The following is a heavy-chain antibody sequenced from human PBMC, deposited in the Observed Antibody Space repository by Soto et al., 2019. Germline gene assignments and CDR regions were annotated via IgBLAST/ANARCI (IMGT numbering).Heavy chain of an antibody. CDR3: ARDLYPLAYYFDF. J-gene: IGHJ4*02. CDR1: GYTFTNHG. Sequence: QVQLVQSGAEVKKPGASVKVSCKASGYTFTNHGISWVRQAPGQGLEWLGWISGHNGNTKYAQRLKGRVTMTADTSTSTAYMELRSLRSDATAVYYCARDLYPLAYYFDFWGPGPLVTVSS. CDR2: ISGHNGNT. V-gene: IGHV1-18*04. D-gene: IGHD2-8*01.